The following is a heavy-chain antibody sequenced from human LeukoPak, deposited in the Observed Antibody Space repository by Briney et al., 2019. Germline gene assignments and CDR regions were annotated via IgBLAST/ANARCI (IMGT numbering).Heavy chain of an antibody. D-gene: IGHD6-13*01. CDR1: GYSISSGYY. Sequence: TSETLSLTCTVSGYSISSGYYWGWIRQPPGKGLEWIGSIYHSGSTYYNPSLKSRVTISVDTSKNQFSLKLSSVTAADTAVYYCARAPAAHVGGYYFDYWGQGTLVTVSS. CDR2: IYHSGST. CDR3: ARAPAAHVGGYYFDY. V-gene: IGHV4-38-2*02. J-gene: IGHJ4*02.